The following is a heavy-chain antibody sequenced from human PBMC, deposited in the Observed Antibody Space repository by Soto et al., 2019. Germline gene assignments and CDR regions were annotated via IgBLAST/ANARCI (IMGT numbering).Heavy chain of an antibody. V-gene: IGHV3-74*01. D-gene: IGHD4-17*01. J-gene: IGHJ4*02. CDR2: SSDDGTTT. CDR3: TRGPRADSSGTVAH. Sequence: GGSPRLSCAVSRLNFSFYWMHCDRQVPGQSPFWVSRSSDDGTTTNYADSVRGRFTISRDNSKNTLYLQVNNLKPDDTAIYYCTRGPRADSSGTVAHWGQGTPGTVSS. CDR1: RLNFSFYW.